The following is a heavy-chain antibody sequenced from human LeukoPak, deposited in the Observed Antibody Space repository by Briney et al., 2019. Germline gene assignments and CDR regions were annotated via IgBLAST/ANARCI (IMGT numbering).Heavy chain of an antibody. CDR3: AKGLYYTSGSFSDY. V-gene: IGHV3-23*01. D-gene: IGHD3-10*01. CDR2: VSFSASST. CDR1: GFTFSSYW. J-gene: IGHJ4*02. Sequence: PGGSLRLSCAASGFTFSSYWMHWVRQAPGKGLEWVSGVSFSASSTYYADSVKGRFTISRDNSKNTLYLQMNSLRAEDTAIYYCAKGLYYTSGSFSDYWGQGTPVTVSS.